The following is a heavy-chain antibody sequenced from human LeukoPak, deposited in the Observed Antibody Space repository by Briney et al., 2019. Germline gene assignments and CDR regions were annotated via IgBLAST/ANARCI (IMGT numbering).Heavy chain of an antibody. CDR2: IWWGGCNK. CDR1: GFTFSNYA. Sequence: HSGGSLRLSCAPSGFTFSNYAMSWVRQAPGKGLEWVTVIWWGGCNKYYADSVKGRFTISRDNSKNTLYLQMNSLRAEDTAVYYCARGRRVAAAGTPLDYWGQGTLVTVSS. J-gene: IGHJ4*02. V-gene: IGHV3-33*08. CDR3: ARGRRVAAAGTPLDY. D-gene: IGHD6-13*01.